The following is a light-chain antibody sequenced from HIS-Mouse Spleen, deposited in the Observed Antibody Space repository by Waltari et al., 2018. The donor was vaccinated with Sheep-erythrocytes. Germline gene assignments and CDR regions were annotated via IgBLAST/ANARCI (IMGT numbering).Light chain of an antibody. CDR3: QQANSFPIT. J-gene: IGKJ5*01. V-gene: IGKV1-12*01. Sequence: DILMIQSPSSVSASVRVRVIITCRASHGISSWLVWYQQKPGKAPKLLIYAASSLQSGVPSRFSGSGSGTDFTLTISSLHPEDFATYYCQQANSFPITFGQGTRLEIK. CDR2: AAS. CDR1: HGISSW.